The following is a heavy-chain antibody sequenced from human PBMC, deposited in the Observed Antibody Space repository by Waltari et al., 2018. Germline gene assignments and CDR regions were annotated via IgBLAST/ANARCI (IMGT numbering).Heavy chain of an antibody. D-gene: IGHD3-22*01. J-gene: IGHJ4*02. CDR1: GFTFSSYW. CDR3: ATTMIVVVITKPVDY. CDR2: SNTDGRST. Sequence: EVQLVESGGGLVQPGGSLRLSCAASGFTFSSYWMHWVRQAPGKGLVCVSSSNTDGRSTTHADSVKGRFTISRDNSKTTLYLQMNSLRAEDTAVYYCATTMIVVVITKPVDYWGQGTLVTVSS. V-gene: IGHV3-74*02.